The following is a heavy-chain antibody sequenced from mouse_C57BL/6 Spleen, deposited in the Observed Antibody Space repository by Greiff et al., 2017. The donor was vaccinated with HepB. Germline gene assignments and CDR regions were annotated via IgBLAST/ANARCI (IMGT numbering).Heavy chain of an antibody. D-gene: IGHD1-2*01. Sequence: VQVVESGAELVKPGASVKLSCKASGYTFTEYTIHWVKQRSGQGLEWIGWFYPGSGSIKYNEKFKDKATLTADKSSSTVYMELSRLTSEDSAVYFCARHVHYDKDYYAMDYWGQGTSVTVSS. J-gene: IGHJ4*01. V-gene: IGHV1-62-2*01. CDR3: ARHVHYDKDYYAMDY. CDR1: GYTFTEYT. CDR2: FYPGSGSI.